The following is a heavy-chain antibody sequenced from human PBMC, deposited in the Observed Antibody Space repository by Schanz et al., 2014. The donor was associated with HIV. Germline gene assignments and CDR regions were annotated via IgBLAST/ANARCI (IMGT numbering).Heavy chain of an antibody. CDR3: TRAGLWYNAGDFYGSAFDV. CDR1: GFTLTSYA. J-gene: IGHJ3*01. V-gene: IGHV1-18*01. CDR2: ISGYNGAT. D-gene: IGHD2-21*01. Sequence: QVQLVQSGAEVKKPGASVKVSCKASGFTLTSYAIVWVRQAPGQGLEWMGWISGYNGATDYAQKVQGRVTVTMSTSKRTIYMELSGLTSEDTAVYYCTRAGLWYNAGDFYGSAFDVWGPGTAVTVSS.